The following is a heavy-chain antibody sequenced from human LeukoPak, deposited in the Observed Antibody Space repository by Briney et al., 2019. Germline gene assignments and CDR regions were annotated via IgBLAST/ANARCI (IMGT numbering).Heavy chain of an antibody. CDR3: ARKYYYDSSGYYLDY. CDR1: GFTFDDYG. V-gene: IGHV3-20*04. D-gene: IGHD3-22*01. CDR2: INWNGGST. J-gene: IGHJ4*02. Sequence: RSGGSLGLSCAASGFTFDDYGMSWVCHAPGKGLEWVSGINWNGGSTGYADSVKGRFTISRDNAKNSLYLQMNSLRAEDTALYYCARKYYYDSSGYYLDYWGQGTLVTVSS.